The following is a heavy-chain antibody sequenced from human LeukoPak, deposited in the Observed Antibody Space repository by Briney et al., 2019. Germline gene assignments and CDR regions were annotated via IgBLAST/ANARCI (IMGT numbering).Heavy chain of an antibody. D-gene: IGHD2-2*01. CDR3: ARDFVVPAAITYNWFDP. V-gene: IGHV4-4*07. CDR2: IYTSGST. CDR1: GGSISSYY. Sequence: PSETLSLTCTVSGGSISSYYWSWIRQPAGKGLEWIGRIYTSGSTNYNPSLKSRVTMSVDTSKNQFSLKLSSVTAGDKAVYYCARDFVVPAAITYNWFDPWGQGTLVTVSS. J-gene: IGHJ5*02.